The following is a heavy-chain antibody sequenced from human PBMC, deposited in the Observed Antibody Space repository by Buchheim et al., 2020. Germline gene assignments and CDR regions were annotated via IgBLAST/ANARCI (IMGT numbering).Heavy chain of an antibody. Sequence: QVQLQESGPGLVKPSETLSLTCTVSGGSVSSGSYYWSWIRQPPGKGLEWIGYIYYSGSTNYNPSLKSRVTISVDTSKNQFSLKLSSVTAADTAVYYCARVSDFWSGYGEYYYYGMDVWGQGTT. CDR1: GGSVSSGSYY. CDR2: IYYSGST. D-gene: IGHD3-3*01. V-gene: IGHV4-61*01. J-gene: IGHJ6*02. CDR3: ARVSDFWSGYGEYYYYGMDV.